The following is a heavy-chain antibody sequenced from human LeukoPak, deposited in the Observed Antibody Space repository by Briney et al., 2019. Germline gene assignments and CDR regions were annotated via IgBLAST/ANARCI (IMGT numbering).Heavy chain of an antibody. V-gene: IGHV3-73*01. Sequence: GGSLRLSCAASGFTFSGSAMHWVRQASGKGLEWVGRIRSKANSYATAYAASVKGRFTISRDDSKNTAYLQMNSLKTEDTAVYYCTRLAVPAAYYYYGIDVWGQGTTVTVSS. CDR3: TRLAVPAAYYYYGIDV. J-gene: IGHJ6*02. CDR1: GFTFSGSA. CDR2: IRSKANSYAT. D-gene: IGHD2-2*01.